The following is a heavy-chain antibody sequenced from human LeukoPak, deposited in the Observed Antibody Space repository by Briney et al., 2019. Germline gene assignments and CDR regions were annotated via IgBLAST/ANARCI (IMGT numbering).Heavy chain of an antibody. CDR3: AKDRPNYYDSSGHYYRRDGDY. CDR1: GFTFSSHA. CDR2: VSGSGGYT. V-gene: IGHV3-23*01. J-gene: IGHJ4*02. D-gene: IGHD3-22*01. Sequence: PGGSLRLSCAASGFTFSSHAMSWVRQAPGKGLEWVSSVSGSGGYTYYAGSVKGRFTISRDNSKNTLYLQMSSLRAEDTAIYYCAKDRPNYYDSSGHYYRRDGDYWGQGTLVTVSS.